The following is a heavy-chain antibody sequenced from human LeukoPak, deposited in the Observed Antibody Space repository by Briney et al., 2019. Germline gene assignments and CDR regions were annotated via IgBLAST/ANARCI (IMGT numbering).Heavy chain of an antibody. D-gene: IGHD1-26*01. Sequence: ASVKVSCKASGYTFTSYDINWVRQATGQGLEWMGWMNPNSGNTGYAQKFQGRFAMTRNTSITTAYMELSSLRSDDTAVYYCARGRVGATAQDYYFDYWGQGTLVTVSS. CDR1: GYTFTSYD. V-gene: IGHV1-8*01. CDR2: MNPNSGNT. J-gene: IGHJ4*02. CDR3: ARGRVGATAQDYYFDY.